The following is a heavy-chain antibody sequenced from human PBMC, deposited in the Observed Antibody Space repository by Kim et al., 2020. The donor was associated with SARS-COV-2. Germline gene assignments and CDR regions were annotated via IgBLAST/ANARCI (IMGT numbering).Heavy chain of an antibody. J-gene: IGHJ4*02. CDR2: INHSGST. D-gene: IGHD3-10*01. CDR3: AGSTGSGSYYRI. Sequence: SETLSLTCAVYGGSFSGYYWSWIRQPPGKGLEWIGEINHSGSTNYNPSLKSRVTISVDTSKNQFSLKLSSVTAADTAVYYCAGSTGSGSYYRIWGQGTLV. V-gene: IGHV4-34*01. CDR1: GGSFSGYY.